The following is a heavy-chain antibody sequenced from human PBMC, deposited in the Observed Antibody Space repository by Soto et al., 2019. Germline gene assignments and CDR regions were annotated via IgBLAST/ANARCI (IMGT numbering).Heavy chain of an antibody. J-gene: IGHJ3*01. CDR3: ASFNTVRVVTAMPL. V-gene: IGHV1-3*01. D-gene: IGHD2-21*02. CDR2: INPGNGNT. Sequence: QVQLVQSGAEVKKPGASVKVSCKASGYTFTSYAMHWVRQAPGQRLEWMGWINPGNGNTKYSQKFQGRVTITRDTSASTAYMELSNLRSEDTAVYYCASFNTVRVVTAMPLWGQGTMVTVSS. CDR1: GYTFTSYA.